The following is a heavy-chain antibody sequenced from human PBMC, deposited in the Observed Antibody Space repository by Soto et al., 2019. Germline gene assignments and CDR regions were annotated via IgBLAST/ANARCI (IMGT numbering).Heavy chain of an antibody. CDR2: ISSSSSYI. CDR1: GLTFSSYS. CDR3: ARDPGYCSSTSCYNGDFDY. V-gene: IGHV3-21*01. Sequence: GGSLLLSCSASGLTFSSYSMNWVRQAPGKALKWVSSISSSSSYIHYADSVKGRFTISRDNAKNSLYLQMNSLRAEDTAVYYCARDPGYCSSTSCYNGDFDYWGQGPLVTVSS. J-gene: IGHJ4*02. D-gene: IGHD2-2*02.